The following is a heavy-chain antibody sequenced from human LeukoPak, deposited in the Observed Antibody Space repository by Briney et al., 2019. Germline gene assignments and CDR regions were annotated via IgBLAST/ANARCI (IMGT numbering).Heavy chain of an antibody. D-gene: IGHD6-13*01. CDR2: ISSSGNT. Sequence: GGSLRLSCAASGFTFSRSAMTWVRQTPGKGLDWVSSISSSGNTYYADSVKGRFTIYRDNSKNMLYLQMSSLRAEDTAVYYCVKGRISEDGLDFWGQGTLVTVSS. CDR1: GFTFSRSA. CDR3: VKGRISEDGLDF. J-gene: IGHJ4*02. V-gene: IGHV3-23*01.